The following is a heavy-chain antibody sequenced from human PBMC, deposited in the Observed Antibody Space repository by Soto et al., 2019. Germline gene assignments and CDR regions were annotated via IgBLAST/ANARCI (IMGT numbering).Heavy chain of an antibody. Sequence: ASVKVSFTASGFTFTSSAVQWVRQARGQRLEWIGWIVVGSGNTNYAQKFQERVTITRDMSTSTAYMELSSLRSEDTAVYYCAAEDTYYDILTGYLYYYYGMDVWGQGTTVTVSS. V-gene: IGHV1-58*01. CDR1: GFTFTSSA. D-gene: IGHD3-9*01. CDR2: IVVGSGNT. CDR3: AAEDTYYDILTGYLYYYYGMDV. J-gene: IGHJ6*02.